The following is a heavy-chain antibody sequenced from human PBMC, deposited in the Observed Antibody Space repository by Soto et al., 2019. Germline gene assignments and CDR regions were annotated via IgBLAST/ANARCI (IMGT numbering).Heavy chain of an antibody. CDR3: AKGALYTDPQHFDY. CDR2: ISYDGSNK. J-gene: IGHJ4*02. CDR1: GFTFSSYG. V-gene: IGHV3-30*18. D-gene: IGHD2-8*01. Sequence: QVQLVESGGGVVQPGRSLRLSCAASGFTFSSYGMHWVRQAPGKGLEWVAVISYDGSNKYYADSVKGRFTISRDNSKNTPYLQMNSLRAEDTAVYYCAKGALYTDPQHFDYWGQGTLVTVSS.